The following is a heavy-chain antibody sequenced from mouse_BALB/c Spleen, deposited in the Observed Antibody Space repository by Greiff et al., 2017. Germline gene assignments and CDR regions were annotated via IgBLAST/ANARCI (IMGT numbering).Heavy chain of an antibody. CDR1: GYSITSDYA. Sequence: EVQLVESGPGLVKPSQSLSLTCTVTGYSITSDYAWNWIRQFPGNKLEWMGYISYSGSTSYNPSLKSRISITRDTSKNQFFLQLNSVTTEDTATYYCARLYGNPFAYWGQGTLVTVSA. D-gene: IGHD2-10*02. J-gene: IGHJ3*01. CDR2: ISYSGST. V-gene: IGHV3-2*02. CDR3: ARLYGNPFAY.